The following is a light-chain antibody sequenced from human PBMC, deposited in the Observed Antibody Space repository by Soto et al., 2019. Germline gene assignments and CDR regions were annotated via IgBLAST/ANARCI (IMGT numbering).Light chain of an antibody. Sequence: QSVLTQPASVSGSPGQSITISCTGTSSDVGSYNLVSWYQQLPGKAPKFIIYEGSKRPSGVSNRFSGSKSGNTASLTISGLQAEDEADYYCCSYAGSGTLVFGGGTKLTVL. CDR1: SSDVGSYNL. V-gene: IGLV2-23*01. CDR3: CSYAGSGTLV. CDR2: EGS. J-gene: IGLJ2*01.